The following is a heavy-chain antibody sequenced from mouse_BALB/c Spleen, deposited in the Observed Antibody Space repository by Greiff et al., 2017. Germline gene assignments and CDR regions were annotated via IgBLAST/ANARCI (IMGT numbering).Heavy chain of an antibody. CDR3: ARGGDGSRDGAMGF. CDR1: GFTFSSFG. J-gene: IGHJ4*01. CDR2: ISSGSSTI. Sequence: EVKLMESGGGLVQPGGSRKLSCAASGFTFSSFGMHWVRQAPEKGLEWVAYISSGSSTIYYADTVKGRFTISRDNPKNTLFLQMTSLRSEDTAMYDCARGGDGSRDGAMGFWGKGTAVTVSS. D-gene: IGHD1-1*01. V-gene: IGHV5-17*02.